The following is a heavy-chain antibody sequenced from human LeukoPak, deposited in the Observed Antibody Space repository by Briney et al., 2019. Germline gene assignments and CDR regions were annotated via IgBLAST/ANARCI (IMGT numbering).Heavy chain of an antibody. CDR2: IKSKTDGGTT. CDR1: GFTFSNTW. Sequence: GGSLRLSCAASGFTFSNTWMTWVRQAPGKRQEWVGRIKSKTDGGTTDYAAPVRGRFTISRDDSKNTLYLQMNTLKTEDTALYYCTTGDHDFVFWGQGTLVTVSS. CDR3: TTGDHDFVF. J-gene: IGHJ4*02. D-gene: IGHD3-16*01. V-gene: IGHV3-15*01.